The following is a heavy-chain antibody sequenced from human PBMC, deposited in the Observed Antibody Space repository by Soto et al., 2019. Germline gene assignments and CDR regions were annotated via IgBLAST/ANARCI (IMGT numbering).Heavy chain of an antibody. CDR2: IIPSFGTA. D-gene: IGHD3-10*01. V-gene: IGHV1-69*01. J-gene: IGHJ4*02. CDR3: ASSEGGRGVILGFDY. CDR1: GGTFSSYA. Sequence: QVQLVQSGAEVKKPGSSVKVSCKASGGTFSSYAISWVRQAPGQGLEWMGGIIPSFGTANYGQKFQGRVTSTADESTSTAYMELSSLRCEDTAVYYCASSEGGRGVILGFDYWGQGTLVTVSS.